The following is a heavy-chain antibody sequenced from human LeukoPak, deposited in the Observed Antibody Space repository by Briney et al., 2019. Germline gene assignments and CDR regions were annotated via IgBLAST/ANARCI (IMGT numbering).Heavy chain of an antibody. D-gene: IGHD6-19*01. V-gene: IGHV3-23*01. CDR3: AKDGGGWYIDY. J-gene: IGHJ4*02. CDR1: GFTFSNNA. Sequence: PGGSLRLSCAASGFTFSNNAMSWVRQAPGKGLEWVSAVNGSGVVTHYADSVKGRFTISRDNSKNTLYLQMNSLRAEDTAVYYCAKDGGGWYIDYWGQGTLVAVSS. CDR2: VNGSGVVT.